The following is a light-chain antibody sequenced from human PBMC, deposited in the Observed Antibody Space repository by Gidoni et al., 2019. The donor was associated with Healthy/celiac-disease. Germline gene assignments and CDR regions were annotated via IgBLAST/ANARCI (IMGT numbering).Light chain of an antibody. CDR2: WAS. V-gene: IGKV4-1*01. CDR1: LSVLYSTNNKNY. Sequence: DIVMTQSPDSLAVPLGERATINCKSCLSVLYSTNNKNYLAWYQQKPGQPPKLLIYWASTRESGVPDRFSGSGSGADFTLTIRSLQAEEVAVYYCQQYYSTPPWTFGQGTKVEIK. J-gene: IGKJ1*01. CDR3: QQYYSTPPWT.